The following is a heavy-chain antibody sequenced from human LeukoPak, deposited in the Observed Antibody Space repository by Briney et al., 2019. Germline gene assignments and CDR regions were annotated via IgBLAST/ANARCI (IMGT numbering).Heavy chain of an antibody. CDR3: ARVMGRYYYYMDV. Sequence: GGSLRLSCAASGFTFSKYGMHWVRQAPGKGLEWVAFIRYDGSNKYYADSVKGRFTISRDNSKNTLYLQMNSLRAEDTAVYYCARVMGRYYYYMDVWGKGTTVTVSS. CDR2: IRYDGSNK. CDR1: GFTFSKYG. D-gene: IGHD2-15*01. J-gene: IGHJ6*03. V-gene: IGHV3-30*02.